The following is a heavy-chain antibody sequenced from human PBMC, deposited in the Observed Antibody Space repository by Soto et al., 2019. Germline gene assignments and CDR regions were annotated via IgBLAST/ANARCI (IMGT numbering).Heavy chain of an antibody. Sequence: QVQLVQSGAEVKKPGASVKVSCKASGYTFTSYGISWVRQAPGQGLEWMGWISAYNGNTNYAQKLQGRVTMTTDTSXSXXYKELRSLRSEDTAVYYCARFMTYYYDSSGYYASAWGQGTLITVSS. V-gene: IGHV1-18*01. CDR1: GYTFTSYG. D-gene: IGHD3-22*01. J-gene: IGHJ5*02. CDR2: ISAYNGNT. CDR3: ARFMTYYYDSSGYYASA.